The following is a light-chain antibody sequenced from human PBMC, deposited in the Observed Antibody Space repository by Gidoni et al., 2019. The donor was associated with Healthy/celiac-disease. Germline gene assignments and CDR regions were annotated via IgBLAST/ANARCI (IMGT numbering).Light chain of an antibody. V-gene: IGKV4-1*01. Sequence: DIVMPQSPDSLAVSLGERATINCKSSPSVLYSSNNKNYLAWYQQKPGQPPKLLIYWASTRDSGVPDRFSGSGSGTDFTLTISSLQAEDVAVYYCQQYYSTPFTFGPGTKVDIK. CDR2: WAS. J-gene: IGKJ3*01. CDR1: PSVLYSSNNKNY. CDR3: QQYYSTPFT.